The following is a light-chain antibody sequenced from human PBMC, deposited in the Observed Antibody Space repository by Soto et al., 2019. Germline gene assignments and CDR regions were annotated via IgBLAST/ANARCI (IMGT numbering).Light chain of an antibody. J-gene: IGKJ1*01. CDR1: QSINNNY. V-gene: IGKV3-20*01. CDR3: QQYGGSPRT. CDR2: GAS. Sequence: EILLTQSPGTLSLSPGERATLSCRASQSINNNYLAWYQQKRGQAPRLLIYGASSRATGIPDRFSGSGSGTDFTTTISRPKPEDFAVYYCQQYGGSPRTFGQGTKVEIK.